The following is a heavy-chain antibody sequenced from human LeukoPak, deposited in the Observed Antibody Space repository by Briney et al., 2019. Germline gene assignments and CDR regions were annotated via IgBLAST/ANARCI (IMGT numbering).Heavy chain of an antibody. Sequence: PGGALRLSCSASGFTFSVYAIHWVRQAPGKGLEYVSTIISNGGSTFYADSVKGRFTISRDNSKNMVSLQMSSLRAEDTALYYCVKDGLAFCGGDCYSYFDYWGQGTLVTVSS. D-gene: IGHD2-21*02. CDR1: GFTFSVYA. J-gene: IGHJ4*02. CDR2: IISNGGST. CDR3: VKDGLAFCGGDCYSYFDY. V-gene: IGHV3-64D*06.